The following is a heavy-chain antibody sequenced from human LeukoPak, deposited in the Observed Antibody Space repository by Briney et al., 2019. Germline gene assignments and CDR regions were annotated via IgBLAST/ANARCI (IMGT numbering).Heavy chain of an antibody. D-gene: IGHD2-15*01. CDR3: ARGGYCSGGSCYSGVGYFHH. V-gene: IGHV4-34*01. CDR2: INHSGST. J-gene: IGHJ1*01. CDR1: GGSFSGYY. Sequence: PSETLSLTCAVYGGSFSGYYWSWIRQPPGKGLEWIGEINHSGSTNYNPSLKSRVTISVDRSQNQFSLSLTSMTAADTAVYYCARGGYCSGGSCYSGVGYFHHWGQGTLVTVSS.